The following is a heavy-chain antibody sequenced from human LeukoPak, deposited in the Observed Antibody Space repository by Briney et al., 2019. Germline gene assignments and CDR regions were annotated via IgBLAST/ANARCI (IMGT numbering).Heavy chain of an antibody. J-gene: IGHJ4*02. D-gene: IGHD4-17*01. CDR3: ARTMTTEDLYYFDY. Sequence: SATLSLTCTVAAGSISSSSYCWGWIRQAPGKGLEWIGTIFYSGNTFYNPSLESRVTISVDTSKNQFFLKLSSVTAADTAVYYCARTMTTEDLYYFDYWGQGTLVTVSS. V-gene: IGHV4-39*01. CDR2: IFYSGNT. CDR1: AGSISSSSYC.